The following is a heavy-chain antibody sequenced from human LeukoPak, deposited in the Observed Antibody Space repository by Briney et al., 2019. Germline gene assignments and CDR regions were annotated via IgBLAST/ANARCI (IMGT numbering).Heavy chain of an antibody. J-gene: IGHJ5*02. Sequence: GRSLRLSCAASGFTFSSYAMHWVRQAPGKGLEWVAVISYDGSNKYYADSVKGRFTISRDNPKNTLYLQMNSLRAEDTAVYYCAREGIVVVPAAIGSWFDPWGQGTLVTVSS. D-gene: IGHD2-2*01. CDR1: GFTFSSYA. CDR2: ISYDGSNK. V-gene: IGHV3-30*01. CDR3: AREGIVVVPAAIGSWFDP.